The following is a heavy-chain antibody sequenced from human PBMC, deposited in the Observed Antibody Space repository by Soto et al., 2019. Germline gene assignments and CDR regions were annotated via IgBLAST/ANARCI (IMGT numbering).Heavy chain of an antibody. J-gene: IGHJ4*02. Sequence: WASVKVSCKASGGTLSSFINYPINWVRQAPGQGLEWMGGIVPNVGTVNYAQKFQGRVTITADKSTGTAYMELSSLRSEDTALYYCARRDTSGFLRYFDNWGQGTLVTV. V-gene: IGHV1-69*06. CDR1: GGTLSSFINYP. D-gene: IGHD3-3*01. CDR2: IVPNVGTV. CDR3: ARRDTSGFLRYFDN.